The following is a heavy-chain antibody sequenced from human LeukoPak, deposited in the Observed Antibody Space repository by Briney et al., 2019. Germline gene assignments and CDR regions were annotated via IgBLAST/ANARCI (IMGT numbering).Heavy chain of an antibody. J-gene: IGHJ6*02. D-gene: IGHD3-16*01. CDR3: ARGGGLDV. Sequence: PGGSLRLSCAASGFTFSSYWMSWVRQTPGKGLEWVAKIKQDGSERYYVDSVRGRFTISRDNAKNSLYLQMNSLRAEDMAVYYCARGGGLDVWGQGATVTVSS. CDR1: GFTFSSYW. CDR2: IKQDGSER. V-gene: IGHV3-7*03.